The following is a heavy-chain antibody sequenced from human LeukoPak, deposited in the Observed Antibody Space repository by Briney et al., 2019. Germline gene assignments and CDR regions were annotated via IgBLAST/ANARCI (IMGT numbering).Heavy chain of an antibody. D-gene: IGHD1-26*01. J-gene: IGHJ4*02. Sequence: ASVKVSCKASGYTFTSYDINWVRQATGQGLEWMGWINPNSGGTNYAQKFQGRVTMTRDTSISTAYMELSRLRSDDTAVYYCARGVGATDYWSQGTLVTVSS. CDR2: INPNSGGT. V-gene: IGHV1-2*02. CDR3: ARGVGATDY. CDR1: GYTFTSYD.